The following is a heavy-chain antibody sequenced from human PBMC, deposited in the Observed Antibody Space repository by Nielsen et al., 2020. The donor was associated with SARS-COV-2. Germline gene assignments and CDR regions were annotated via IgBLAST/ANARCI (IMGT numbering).Heavy chain of an antibody. J-gene: IGHJ4*02. V-gene: IGHV3-33*01. CDR2: IWYDGSNK. Sequence: GGSLRLSCAASGFTFSSYGMHWVRQAPGKGLEWVAVIWYDGSNKYYADSVKGRFTISRDNSKNTLYLQMNSLRAEDTAVYYCARDGLYDSSGYFPLDYWGQGTLVTVSS. CDR1: GFTFSSYG. CDR3: ARDGLYDSSGYFPLDY. D-gene: IGHD3-22*01.